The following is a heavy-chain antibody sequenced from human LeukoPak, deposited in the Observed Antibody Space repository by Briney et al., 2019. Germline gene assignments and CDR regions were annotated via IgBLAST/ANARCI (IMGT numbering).Heavy chain of an antibody. D-gene: IGHD5-24*01. Sequence: SETLSLTCTVSGGSISSTGYYWTWVRRPAGKGLEWIGRIYPRGSTLYNPSLKSRVTLSVDTSKNQFSLRLTSVTAADTAVYYCARGRDGYNFLNRGEYYYFDYWGQGTLVTVSS. V-gene: IGHV4-61*02. CDR3: ARGRDGYNFLNRGEYYYFDY. CDR1: GGSISSTGYY. CDR2: IYPRGST. J-gene: IGHJ4*02.